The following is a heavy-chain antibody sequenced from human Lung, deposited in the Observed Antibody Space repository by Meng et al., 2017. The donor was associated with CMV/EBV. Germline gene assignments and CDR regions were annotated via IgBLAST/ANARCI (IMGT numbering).Heavy chain of an antibody. CDR1: GFTFSDYY. V-gene: IGHV3-11*06. J-gene: IGHJ4*02. CDR3: ARAGVGTGSSGVY. Sequence: QVQRVGSGGGFVKPGGSLRLSCAASGFTFSDYYMSWIRQAPGKGLEWVSYISSSSSYTNYADSVKGRFTISRDNAKNSLYLQMNSLRAEDTAVYYCARAGVGTGSSGVYWGQGTLVTVSS. D-gene: IGHD1-26*01. CDR2: ISSSSSYT.